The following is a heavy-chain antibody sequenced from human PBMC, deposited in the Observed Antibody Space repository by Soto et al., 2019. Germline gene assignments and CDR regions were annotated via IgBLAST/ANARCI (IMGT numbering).Heavy chain of an antibody. CDR3: ARVLIAAANILFDP. D-gene: IGHD6-13*01. CDR1: GCTFISYW. CDR2: IKQDGSEK. Sequence: GGSLRLSCAASGCTFISYWMIWVRQAPGKGLEWVANIKQDGSEKYYVDSVKGRFTISRDNAKNSLYLQMNGLRAEDTAVYYCARVLIAAANILFDPWGQGTLVTVSS. V-gene: IGHV3-7*01. J-gene: IGHJ5*02.